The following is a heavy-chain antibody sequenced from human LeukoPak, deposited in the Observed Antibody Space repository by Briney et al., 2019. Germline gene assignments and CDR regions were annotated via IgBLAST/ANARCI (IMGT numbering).Heavy chain of an antibody. D-gene: IGHD1-26*01. V-gene: IGHV3-9*01. CDR3: AKHMRATNTYSFFGLDV. Sequence: GRSLRLSCAATGFTFKDYGMHWVRHPPGKGLEWVSRINWNGGGTDYADSVMSRFIISRDDAKNSLYLQLSSRRPEDTALYYCAKHMRATNTYSFFGLDVWGQGTTVTVSS. CDR2: INWNGGGT. CDR1: GFTFKDYG. J-gene: IGHJ6*02.